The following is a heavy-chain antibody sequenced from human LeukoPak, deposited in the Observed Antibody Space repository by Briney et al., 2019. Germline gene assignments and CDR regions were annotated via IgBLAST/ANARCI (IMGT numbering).Heavy chain of an antibody. CDR3: AKAPSSWYGPLYYFDY. Sequence: GGSLRLSCAASGFTFSSYSMNWARQAPGKGLEWVSYISSSSSTIYYADSVKGRFTISRDNSKNTLYLQMNSLRAEDTAVYYCAKAPSSWYGPLYYFDYWGQGTLVTVSS. J-gene: IGHJ4*02. CDR1: GFTFSSYS. CDR2: ISSSSSTI. V-gene: IGHV3-48*01. D-gene: IGHD6-13*01.